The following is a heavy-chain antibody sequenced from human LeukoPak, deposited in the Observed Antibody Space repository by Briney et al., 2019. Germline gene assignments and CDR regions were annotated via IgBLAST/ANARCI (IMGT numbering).Heavy chain of an antibody. Sequence: PSETLSLTCTVSGGSISSSSYYWGWIRQPPGKGLEWIGYIYYSGSTNYNPSLKSRVTISVDTSKNQFSLKLSSVTAADTAVYYCARAVWQPGDWYFDLWGRGTLVTVSS. CDR1: GGSISSSSYY. D-gene: IGHD3-10*01. CDR2: IYYSGST. V-gene: IGHV4-61*05. CDR3: ARAVWQPGDWYFDL. J-gene: IGHJ2*01.